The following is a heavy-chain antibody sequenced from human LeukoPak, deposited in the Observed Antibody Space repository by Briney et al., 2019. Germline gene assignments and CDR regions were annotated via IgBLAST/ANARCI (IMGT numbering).Heavy chain of an antibody. CDR2: LDPEDGET. CDR1: VYTLTELS. V-gene: IGHV1-24*01. J-gene: IGHJ6*02. Sequence: GASVKVSCKVSVYTLTELSIHWVRQAPGKGLEWMGGLDPEDGETIYAQKFQGRVTMTEDTSTDPAYMELSSLRSEDTAVYYCVTLGWFGEAYGMDVWGQGTTVTVSS. CDR3: VTLGWFGEAYGMDV. D-gene: IGHD3-10*01.